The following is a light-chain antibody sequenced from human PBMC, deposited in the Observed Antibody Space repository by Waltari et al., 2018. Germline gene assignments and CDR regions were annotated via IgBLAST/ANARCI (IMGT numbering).Light chain of an antibody. CDR3: LQGTHWPLT. CDR1: QSLVHSDGKTY. V-gene: IGKV2-30*02. Sequence: DVVMTQSPLSLPVTPGQPASISCRSSQSLVHSDGKTYLSWLQQKPGQPPRRLIYQVSNRDSGVPDRFSGSGAGTDFTLKISRVEAEDVGIYYCLQGTHWPLTFGGGTKVEIK. CDR2: QVS. J-gene: IGKJ4*01.